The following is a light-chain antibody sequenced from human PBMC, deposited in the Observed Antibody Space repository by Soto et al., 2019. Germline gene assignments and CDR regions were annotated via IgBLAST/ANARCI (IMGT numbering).Light chain of an antibody. J-gene: IGLJ1*01. Sequence: QSALTQPPSASGSPGQSVTISCTGTSSDVGGYNYVSWYQQHPGKAPKLMLYEVNKRPSGVPDRFSGSKSANTASLTVSGLQAEDEADYYCSSYAGSSNYVFGTGTKLTVL. CDR2: EVN. V-gene: IGLV2-8*01. CDR3: SSYAGSSNYV. CDR1: SSDVGGYNY.